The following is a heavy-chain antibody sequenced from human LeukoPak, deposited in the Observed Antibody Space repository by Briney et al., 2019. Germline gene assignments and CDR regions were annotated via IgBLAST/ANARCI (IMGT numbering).Heavy chain of an antibody. Sequence: SQTLSLTCAISGDSVSSNSAAWHWIRQSPSRGLEWLGRTYHRSKWNNDYAVSVKGRITINPDTSENQFSLQLNSVTPEDSAVYFCARSSRQYYGSSAYSRVNDYWGQGTLVTVSS. CDR2: TYHRSKWNN. D-gene: IGHD3-22*01. J-gene: IGHJ4*02. CDR1: GDSVSSNSAA. V-gene: IGHV6-1*01. CDR3: ARSSRQYYGSSAYSRVNDY.